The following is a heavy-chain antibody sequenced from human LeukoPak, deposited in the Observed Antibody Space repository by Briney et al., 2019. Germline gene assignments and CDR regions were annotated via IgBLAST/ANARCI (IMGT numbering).Heavy chain of an antibody. CDR2: ISAYNGYT. J-gene: IGHJ1*01. CDR1: GYTFTNYG. CDR3: ARDKAVTTEATQYFQH. D-gene: IGHD4-23*01. Sequence: ASVKVSCKASGYTFTNYGISWVRQAPGQGLEWMGWISAYNGYTDYAQNLQFRVTMTTDTSTSTAYMELRSLRSDDTAVYYCARDKAVTTEATQYFQHWGQGTLVTVSS. V-gene: IGHV1-18*01.